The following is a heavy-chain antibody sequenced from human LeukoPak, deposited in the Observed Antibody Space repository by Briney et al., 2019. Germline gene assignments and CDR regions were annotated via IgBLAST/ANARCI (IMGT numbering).Heavy chain of an antibody. J-gene: IGHJ5*02. CDR1: GGSFSGYY. V-gene: IGHV4-34*01. CDR3: ASRVLLNWFDP. Sequence: SETLSLTCAVYGGSFSGYYWSWIRQPPGKGLEWIGEINHSGSTNYNPSLKSRVTISVDTSKNQFSLKLSSVTAADTAVYYCASRVLLNWFDPWGQGTLVTVSS. CDR2: INHSGST. D-gene: IGHD3-10*01.